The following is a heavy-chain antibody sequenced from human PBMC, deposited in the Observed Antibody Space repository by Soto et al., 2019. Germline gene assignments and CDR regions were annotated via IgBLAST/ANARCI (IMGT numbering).Heavy chain of an antibody. Sequence: QVKLVQSGAEVKKPGASVKVSCKASGYTFTSYGISWVRQAPGQGLEWMGWISAYNGNTNYAQKLQGRVTMTTDTSTSTAYMELRSRRSDDTAVYYCARDHPGRSSAAAANFDYWGQGTLVTVSS. CDR3: ARDHPGRSSAAAANFDY. V-gene: IGHV1-18*01. CDR1: GYTFTSYG. CDR2: ISAYNGNT. D-gene: IGHD6-13*01. J-gene: IGHJ4*02.